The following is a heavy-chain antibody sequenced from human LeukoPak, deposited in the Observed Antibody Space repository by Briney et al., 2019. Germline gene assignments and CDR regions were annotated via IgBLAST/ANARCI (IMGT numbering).Heavy chain of an antibody. D-gene: IGHD2-2*01. CDR3: AREWDIVVVPAAMLFSGFDY. V-gene: IGHV3-30*03. J-gene: IGHJ4*02. Sequence: GRSLRLSCAASGFTFSTYGMHWVRQAPGKGLEWVAVMSSDGSNKYCADSVKGRFTISRDNTKNTLFLQMNSLRIEDTAVYYCAREWDIVVVPAAMLFSGFDYWGQGTLVTVSS. CDR1: GFTFSTYG. CDR2: MSSDGSNK.